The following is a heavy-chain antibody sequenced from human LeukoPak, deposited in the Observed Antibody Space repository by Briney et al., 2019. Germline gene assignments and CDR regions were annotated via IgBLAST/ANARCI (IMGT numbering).Heavy chain of an antibody. J-gene: IGHJ6*04. D-gene: IGHD3-10*02. CDR3: AELGITMIGGV. CDR1: GFTFSSYA. Sequence: QSGRSLRLSCAASGFTFSSYAMHWVRQAPGKGLEWVAVISYDGSNKYYADSVKGRFTISRDNSKNTLYLQMNSLRAEDTAVYYCAELGITMIGGVWGKGTTVTISS. CDR2: ISYDGSNK. V-gene: IGHV3-30*04.